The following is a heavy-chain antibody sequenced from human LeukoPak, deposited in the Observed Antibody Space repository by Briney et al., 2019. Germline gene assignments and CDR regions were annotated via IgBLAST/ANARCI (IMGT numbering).Heavy chain of an antibody. J-gene: IGHJ6*03. V-gene: IGHV4-34*01. CDR1: GGSFSGYY. Sequence: SETLSLTCAVYGGSFSGYYWSWIRQPPGKGLEWIGEINHSGSTNYNPSLKSRVTISVDTSKNQFSLKLSSVTAADTAVYYCAIYCSSTSCYRNAHPMDVWGKGTTVTVSS. D-gene: IGHD2-2*02. CDR2: INHSGST. CDR3: AIYCSSTSCYRNAHPMDV.